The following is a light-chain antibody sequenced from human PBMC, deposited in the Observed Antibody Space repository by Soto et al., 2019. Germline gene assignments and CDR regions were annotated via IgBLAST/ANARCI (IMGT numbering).Light chain of an antibody. Sequence: DSQMTQSPSSVSASVGDRVTITCRASQGINSWLAWYQQKPGKAPKLLIYAASSLQSGVPSRFSGGGSWTDFTLSSSSLQPEDFATYYCHQANSFPLTFGGGTKVEIK. J-gene: IGKJ4*01. CDR3: HQANSFPLT. CDR2: AAS. CDR1: QGINSW. V-gene: IGKV1-12*01.